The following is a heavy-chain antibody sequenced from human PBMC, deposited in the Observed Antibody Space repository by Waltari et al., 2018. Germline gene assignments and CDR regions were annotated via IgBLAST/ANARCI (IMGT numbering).Heavy chain of an antibody. J-gene: IGHJ6*02. CDR1: GGTFSSYA. CDR2: IIPIFGTA. CDR3: ARDYRPLGFAPYYYGMDV. D-gene: IGHD3-10*01. V-gene: IGHV1-69*01. Sequence: QVQLVQSGAEVKKPGSSVKVSCKASGGTFSSYAISWVRQAPGQGLEWMGGIIPIFGTANYAQRFQGRVTITADESTSTAYMELSSLRSEDTAVYYCARDYRPLGFAPYYYGMDVWGQGTTVTVSS.